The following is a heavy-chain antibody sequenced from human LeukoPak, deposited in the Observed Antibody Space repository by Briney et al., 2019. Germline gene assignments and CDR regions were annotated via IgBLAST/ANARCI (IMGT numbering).Heavy chain of an antibody. CDR2: ISSSGSTI. Sequence: GGSLRLSCAASGFTFSDYYMSWIRQAPGKGLEWVSYISSSGSTIYYADSVEGRFTISRDNAKNSLYLQMNSLRAEDTAVYYCASLPRGYSYAYGGPFDYWGQGTLVTVSS. CDR3: ASLPRGYSYAYGGPFDY. CDR1: GFTFSDYY. D-gene: IGHD5-18*01. J-gene: IGHJ4*02. V-gene: IGHV3-11*01.